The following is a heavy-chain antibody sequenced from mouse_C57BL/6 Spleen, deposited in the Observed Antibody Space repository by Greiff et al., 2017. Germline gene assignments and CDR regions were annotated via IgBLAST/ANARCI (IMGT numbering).Heavy chain of an antibody. V-gene: IGHV5-17*01. CDR3: ARPYYEYDGGYVDV. J-gene: IGHJ1*03. CDR1: GFTFSDYG. Sequence: EVKLVESGGGLVKPGGSLKLSCAASGFTFSDYGMHWVRQAPEKGLEWVAYISSGSSTIYYADTVKGRITISRDNAKNTLFLQMTSLRSEDTAMYYCARPYYEYDGGYVDVWGTGTTVTVSS. D-gene: IGHD2-4*01. CDR2: ISSGSSTI.